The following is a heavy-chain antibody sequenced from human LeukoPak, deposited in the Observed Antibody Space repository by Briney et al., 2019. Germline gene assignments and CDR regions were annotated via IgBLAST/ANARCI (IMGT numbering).Heavy chain of an antibody. CDR2: IYYSGST. CDR3: ARLEGSEGGFDY. J-gene: IGHJ4*02. D-gene: IGHD2-15*01. CDR1: GGSISSYY. V-gene: IGHV4-59*08. Sequence: SETLSLTCTVSGGSISSYYWSWIRQPPGRGLEWIGYIYYSGSTNYNPSLKSRVTISVDTSKNQFSLKLSSVTAADTAVYYCARLEGSEGGFDYWGQGTLVTVSS.